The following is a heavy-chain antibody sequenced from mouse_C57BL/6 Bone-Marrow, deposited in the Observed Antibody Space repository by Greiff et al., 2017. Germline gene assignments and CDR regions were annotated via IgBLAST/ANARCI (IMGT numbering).Heavy chain of an antibody. V-gene: IGHV1-64*01. CDR2: IHPNSGST. J-gene: IGHJ3*01. CDR1: GYTFTSYW. D-gene: IGHD1-1*01. CDR3: ERSGCGRSYLAWFAY. Sequence: QVQLQQPGAELVKPGASVKLSCKASGYTFTSYWMHWVKQRPGQGLEWIGMIHPNSGSTNYNEKFKSKATLTVDKSSSTAYMQLSSLTSEDSAVYYCERSGCGRSYLAWFAYRGQGTLVTVSA.